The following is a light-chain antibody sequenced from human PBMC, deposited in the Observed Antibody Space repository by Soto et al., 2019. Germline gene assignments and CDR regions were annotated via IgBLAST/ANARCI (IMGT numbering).Light chain of an antibody. J-gene: IGKJ5*01. Sequence: DIRMTQPPSSLSASVGDRVTMPCQASQDIATNLNWYQQKPGKAPKLLIYDASGLATGVPSRFRGSGSGTDFTLTINSLQPEDIATYYCHQYENVPITFGQGTRLEIK. V-gene: IGKV1-33*01. CDR2: DAS. CDR1: QDIATN. CDR3: HQYENVPIT.